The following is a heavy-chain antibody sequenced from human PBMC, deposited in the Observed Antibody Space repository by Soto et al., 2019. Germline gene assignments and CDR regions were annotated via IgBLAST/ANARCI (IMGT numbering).Heavy chain of an antibody. CDR1: SGSISSSYW. CDR2: IYHSGST. J-gene: IGHJ4*02. V-gene: IGHV4-4*02. Sequence: QVQLQESGPGLVEPSGTLSLTGAVSSGSISSSYWWRWVRQPPGKGLEWIGEIYHSGSTHYNPSLKSRVTISVDKSKNQFALKLSSVTAADTAVYYCVKNGDPYYFDYWGQGTLVTVSS. CDR3: VKNGDPYYFDY. D-gene: IGHD4-17*01.